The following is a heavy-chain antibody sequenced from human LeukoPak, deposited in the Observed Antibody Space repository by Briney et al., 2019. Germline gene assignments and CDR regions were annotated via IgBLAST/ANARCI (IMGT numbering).Heavy chain of an antibody. CDR3: AKTDRGGDCYSDWFDP. CDR2: ISGSGGST. CDR1: GFTFSSYA. Sequence: PGGSLRLSCAASGFTFSSYAMSWVRQAPGKGLEWVSAISGSGGSTYYADSVKGRFTISRDNSKNTLYLQMNSLRAEDTAVYYCAKTDRGGDCYSDWFDPWGQGTLVTVSS. V-gene: IGHV3-23*01. J-gene: IGHJ5*02. D-gene: IGHD2-21*02.